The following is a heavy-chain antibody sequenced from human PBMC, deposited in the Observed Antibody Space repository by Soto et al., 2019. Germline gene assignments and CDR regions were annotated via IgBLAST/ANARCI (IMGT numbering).Heavy chain of an antibody. D-gene: IGHD3-16*01. Sequence: PSETLSLTCTVSGVSISSGDYYLSWIRQRPGNGLEWIGLIDYRGRTYYKPYVKRLVTISVDTSKSKFSLNLSSVTAVDTAVDYCARVSTGELWVYANWFDPWGPGTLVNVSS. CDR2: IDYRGRT. CDR1: GVSISSGDYY. J-gene: IGHJ5*02. CDR3: ARVSTGELWVYANWFDP. V-gene: IGHV4-30-4*02.